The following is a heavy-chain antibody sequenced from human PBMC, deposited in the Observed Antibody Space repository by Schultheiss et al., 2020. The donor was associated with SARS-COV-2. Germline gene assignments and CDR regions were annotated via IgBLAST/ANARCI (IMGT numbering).Heavy chain of an antibody. D-gene: IGHD1-1*01. J-gene: IGHJ6*02. Sequence: TLSLTCTVSGFSLSTSGVGVGWIRQPPGKALEWLALIYWDDDKRYSPSLKTRLTISKDTSKNQVVLIMTNMDPVDTATYYCAHSHGNLGGMDVWGQGTTVTVSS. V-gene: IGHV2-5*02. CDR3: AHSHGNLGGMDV. CDR2: IYWDDDK. CDR1: GFSLSTSGVG.